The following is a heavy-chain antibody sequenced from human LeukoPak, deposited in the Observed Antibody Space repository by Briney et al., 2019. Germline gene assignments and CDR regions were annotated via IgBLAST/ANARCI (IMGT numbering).Heavy chain of an antibody. CDR3: ARRPLRLLEWTSYGMDV. D-gene: IGHD3-3*01. CDR2: ISSSSSYI. Sequence: GGSLRLSCAASGFTFSSYSMTWVRQAPGKGLEWVSSISSSSSYIYYADSVKGRFTISRDNAKNSLYLQMNSLRAEDTAVYYCARRPLRLLEWTSYGMDVWGQGTTVTVSS. CDR1: GFTFSSYS. V-gene: IGHV3-21*01. J-gene: IGHJ6*02.